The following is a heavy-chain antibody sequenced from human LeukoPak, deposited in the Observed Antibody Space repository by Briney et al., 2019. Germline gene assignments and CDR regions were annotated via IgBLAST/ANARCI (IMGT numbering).Heavy chain of an antibody. CDR2: ISGSGGST. D-gene: IGHD5-24*01. CDR1: GFTFSSYA. Sequence: GGSLRLSCAASGFTFSSYAMSWVRQAPGKGLEWVSAISGSGGSTYYADSVKGRFTISRDNSKNTLYLQMNSLRAEDTAVYYCAKDPRMATIVADELDYWGQGTLVTVSS. V-gene: IGHV3-23*01. J-gene: IGHJ4*02. CDR3: AKDPRMATIVADELDY.